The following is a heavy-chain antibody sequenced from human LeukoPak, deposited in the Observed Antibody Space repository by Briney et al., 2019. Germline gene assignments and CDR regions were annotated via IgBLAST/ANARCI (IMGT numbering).Heavy chain of an antibody. CDR3: ARERTYYYDSNPDYFDY. J-gene: IGHJ4*02. V-gene: IGHV3-21*04. CDR1: GFTFSSYS. Sequence: GGSLRLSCAASGFTFSSYSMNWVRQAPGKGLEWVSSISSSSGYIYYADSVKGRFTISRDNAKNSLYLQMNSLRAGDTALYYCARERTYYYDSNPDYFDYWGQGTLVTVSS. CDR2: ISSSSGYI. D-gene: IGHD3-22*01.